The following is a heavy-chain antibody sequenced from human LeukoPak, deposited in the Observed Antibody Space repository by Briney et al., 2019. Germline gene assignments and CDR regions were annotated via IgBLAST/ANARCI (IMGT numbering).Heavy chain of an antibody. CDR2: IYTSGST. CDR3: ARRDNYFDY. Sequence: SETLPLTCTVSGGSISSYYWSWIRQPPGKGLEWIGYIYTSGSTNYNPSLKSRVTISVDTSKNQFSLKLSSVTAADTAVYYCARRDNYFDYWGQGTLVTVSS. V-gene: IGHV4-4*09. J-gene: IGHJ4*02. D-gene: IGHD3-9*01. CDR1: GGSISSYY.